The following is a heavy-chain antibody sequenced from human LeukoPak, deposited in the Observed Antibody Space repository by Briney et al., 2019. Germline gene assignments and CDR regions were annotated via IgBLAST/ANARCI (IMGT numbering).Heavy chain of an antibody. Sequence: GALRLSCAASRFTFGTYTMNWVRQAPGKGLEWVSSISSSSSYIYYADSVKGRFTISRDNAKNSLYLQMNTLRAEDTAVYYCARDRTTVTTFDYWGQGTLVTVSS. J-gene: IGHJ4*02. D-gene: IGHD4-17*01. CDR1: RFTFGTYT. CDR2: ISSSSSYI. CDR3: ARDRTTVTTFDY. V-gene: IGHV3-21*01.